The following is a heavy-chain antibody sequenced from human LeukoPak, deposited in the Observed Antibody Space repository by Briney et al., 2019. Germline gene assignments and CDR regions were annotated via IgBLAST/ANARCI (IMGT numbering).Heavy chain of an antibody. Sequence: SETLSLTCTVSGGSISSSSYYWGWIRQPPGKGLEWIGSIYYSGSTYYNPSLKSRVTISVDTSKNQFSLKLSSVTAADTAVYYCARFARRTHDWSGHIAAAVPFDPWGQGTLVTVSS. CDR3: ARFARRTHDWSGHIAAAVPFDP. CDR1: GGSISSSSYY. CDR2: IYYSGST. D-gene: IGHD6-13*01. J-gene: IGHJ5*02. V-gene: IGHV4-39*07.